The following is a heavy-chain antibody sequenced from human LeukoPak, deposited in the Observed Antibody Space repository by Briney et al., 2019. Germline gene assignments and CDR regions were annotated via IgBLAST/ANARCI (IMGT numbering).Heavy chain of an antibody. Sequence: PSETLSLTCSVSGYSISSGYYWGWIRQPPGKGLEWIGSIYHSGSTYYNPSLKSRVTISVDTSENQFSLKLSSVTAADTAVYYCARRPEWELPRTAFDYWGQGTLVTVSS. CDR3: ARRPEWELPRTAFDY. V-gene: IGHV4-38-2*01. D-gene: IGHD1-26*01. CDR1: GYSISSGYY. CDR2: IYHSGST. J-gene: IGHJ4*02.